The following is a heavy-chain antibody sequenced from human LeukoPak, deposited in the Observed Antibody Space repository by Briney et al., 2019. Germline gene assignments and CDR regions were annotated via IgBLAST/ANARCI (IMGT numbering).Heavy chain of an antibody. CDR3: ARGGPYEYVWGSYRPFDY. Sequence: GASVKVSCKASGYTFTSYYMHWVRQAPGQGLEWMGRINPNSGGTNYAQKFQGRVTMTRDTSISTAYMELSRLRSDDTAVFYCARGGPYEYVWGSYRPFDYWGQGTLVTVSS. CDR1: GYTFTSYY. J-gene: IGHJ4*02. V-gene: IGHV1-2*06. D-gene: IGHD3-16*02. CDR2: INPNSGGT.